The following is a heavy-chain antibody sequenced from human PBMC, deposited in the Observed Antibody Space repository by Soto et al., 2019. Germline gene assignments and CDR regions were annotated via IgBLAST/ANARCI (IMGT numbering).Heavy chain of an antibody. V-gene: IGHV3-23*01. D-gene: IGHD3-3*01. CDR1: GFTFSSYA. CDR3: AKDSTPFYDFWSGSYYFDY. Sequence: EVQLLESGGGLVQPGGSLRLSCVASGFTFSSYAMSWVRQAPGKGLEWVSAISGSGGSTYYADSVKGRFTISRDNSKNTLYLQMNSLRAEDTAVYYCAKDSTPFYDFWSGSYYFDYWGQGTLVTVSS. J-gene: IGHJ4*02. CDR2: ISGSGGST.